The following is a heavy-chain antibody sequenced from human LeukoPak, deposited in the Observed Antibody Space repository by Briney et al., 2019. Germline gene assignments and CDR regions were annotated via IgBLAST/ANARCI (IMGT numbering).Heavy chain of an antibody. J-gene: IGHJ5*02. CDR3: ARKGGARYWFDP. Sequence: SETLSLTCTVSGGSISSYYWSWIRQPPGKGLEWIGYIYYSGSTNYNPSLKSRVTISVDTSKNQFSLKLSSVTAADTAVYYCARKGGARYWFDPWGQGTLVTVSS. CDR2: IYYSGST. V-gene: IGHV4-59*01. CDR1: GGSISSYY. D-gene: IGHD3-16*01.